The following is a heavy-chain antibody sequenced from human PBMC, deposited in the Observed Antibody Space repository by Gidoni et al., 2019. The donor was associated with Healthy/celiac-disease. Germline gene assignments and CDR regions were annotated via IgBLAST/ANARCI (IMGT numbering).Heavy chain of an antibody. Sequence: QLQLQESGPGLEKPSETLSLTCTGSGGSISSSSYYWGWLRQPPGKGLEWIGSIYYGGGTYYTPSLKSRVTISVDTSKNQFSLKLSSVTAADTAVYYCARQTRDSSGRFCDYWGQGTLVTVSS. V-gene: IGHV4-39*01. CDR3: ARQTRDSSGRFCDY. CDR2: IYYGGGT. J-gene: IGHJ4*02. CDR1: GGSISSSSYY. D-gene: IGHD6-19*01.